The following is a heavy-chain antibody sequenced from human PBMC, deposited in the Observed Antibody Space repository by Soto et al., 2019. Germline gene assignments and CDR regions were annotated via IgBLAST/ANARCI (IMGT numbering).Heavy chain of an antibody. CDR1: GYTFTSYA. CDR2: INAGNGNT. Sequence: ASVKVSCKASGYTFTSYAMHWVRQAPGQRLEWMGWINAGNGNTKYSQKFQGRVTITRDTSASTAYMELSSLRSEDTAVYYCARDHRATVTNAYYYMDVWGKGTTVTVSS. CDR3: ARDHRATVTNAYYYMDV. V-gene: IGHV1-3*01. J-gene: IGHJ6*03. D-gene: IGHD4-17*01.